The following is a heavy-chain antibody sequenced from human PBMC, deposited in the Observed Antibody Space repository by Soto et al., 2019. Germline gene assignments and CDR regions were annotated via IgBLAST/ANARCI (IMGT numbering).Heavy chain of an antibody. CDR2: IKGDGSEK. Sequence: ESGGGLVQPGGSLTLSCAASRFTIGNYWMNWVRQAPGKGLEWVANIKGDGSEKYYVGSVEGRFTISRDNTKNSLDLQMTSLRVEDTAVYYCAAGFPPDFWGQGTLVTVSS. CDR1: RFTIGNYW. V-gene: IGHV3-7*01. CDR3: AAGFPPDF. J-gene: IGHJ4*02. D-gene: IGHD3-10*01.